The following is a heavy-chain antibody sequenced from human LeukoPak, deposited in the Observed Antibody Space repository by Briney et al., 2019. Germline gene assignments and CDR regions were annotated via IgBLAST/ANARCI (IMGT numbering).Heavy chain of an antibody. CDR3: AREGWTTKSFDY. CDR1: GYTFTSYG. V-gene: IGHV1-2*02. J-gene: IGHJ4*02. Sequence: ASVKVSCKASGYTFTSYGISWVRQAPGQGLEWMGWINPNSGDTNYAQNFQGRVTMTRDTSISTAYMELSRLRSDDTAVYYCAREGWTTKSFDYWGQGTLVTASS. D-gene: IGHD1-1*01. CDR2: INPNSGDT.